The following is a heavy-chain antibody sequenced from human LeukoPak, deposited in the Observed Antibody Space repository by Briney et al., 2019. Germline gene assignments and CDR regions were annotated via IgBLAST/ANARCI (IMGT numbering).Heavy chain of an antibody. J-gene: IGHJ4*02. V-gene: IGHV4-39*01. CDR1: GGSISSNSYY. D-gene: IGHD6-19*01. Sequence: SETLSHTCTVSGGSISSNSYYWGWIRQPPGKGLEWIGSIYYSGSTYYNPSLKSRVTISVDTSKNPFSLKLSSVTAADTAVYYCARRVYNSGWYFDYWGQGTLVTVSS. CDR2: IYYSGST. CDR3: ARRVYNSGWYFDY.